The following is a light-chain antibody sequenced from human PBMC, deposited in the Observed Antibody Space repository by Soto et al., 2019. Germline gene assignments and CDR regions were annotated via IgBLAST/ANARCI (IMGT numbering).Light chain of an antibody. J-gene: IGLJ2*01. V-gene: IGLV1-44*01. CDR1: GSSIGTNT. CDR3: AAWDGSLNNVL. Sequence: QSVLTQPPSASGTPGQRVTISCSGSGSSIGTNTVNWYRQLPGTAPELLIYGNNQRPSGVPDRFSGSKSGTSASLAISGLQSEDEAEYYCAAWDGSLNNVLFGGGTKVTV. CDR2: GNN.